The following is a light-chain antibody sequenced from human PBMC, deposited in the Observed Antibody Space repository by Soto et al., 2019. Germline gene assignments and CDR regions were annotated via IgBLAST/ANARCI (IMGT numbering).Light chain of an antibody. Sequence: QSALTQPPSASGSPGQSVTISCTGTSSDVGNYNYVSWYQQHPDKAPKLMIYEVNKRPSGVPDRFSGSKSGNTASLTVSGLQAEDEADYYCNSYAGFSKPVIFGEGTKLTVL. CDR2: EVN. CDR3: NSYAGFSKPVI. V-gene: IGLV2-8*01. J-gene: IGLJ2*01. CDR1: SSDVGNYNY.